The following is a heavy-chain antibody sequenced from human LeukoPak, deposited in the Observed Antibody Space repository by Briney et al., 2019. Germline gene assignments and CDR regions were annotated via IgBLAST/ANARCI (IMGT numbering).Heavy chain of an antibody. CDR1: GFTFSDYY. CDR3: AREGVYGDYWFDP. Sequence: PGGSLRLSCAASGFTFSDYYMSWIRQAPGKGLEWVSYISSSSSTIYYADSVKGRFTISRDNAKNSLYLQMNSLRDEDTAVYYCAREGVYGDYWFDPWGQGTLVTVSS. J-gene: IGHJ5*02. D-gene: IGHD4-17*01. CDR2: ISSSSSTI. V-gene: IGHV3-11*04.